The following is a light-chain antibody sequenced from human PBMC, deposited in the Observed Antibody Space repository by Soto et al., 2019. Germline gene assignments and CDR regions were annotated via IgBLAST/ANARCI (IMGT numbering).Light chain of an antibody. CDR3: QQYNNWPPWT. V-gene: IGKV3-15*01. CDR2: GAS. CDR1: QSVSSN. Sequence: EVELTQSPATLSVSPGERATLSCRASQSVSSNLAWYQQKPGQAPRLLIYGASTRATGIPARFSGSGSGTEFTLTISSLQSEDFAVYYCQQYNNWPPWTFGQGTKVDI. J-gene: IGKJ1*01.